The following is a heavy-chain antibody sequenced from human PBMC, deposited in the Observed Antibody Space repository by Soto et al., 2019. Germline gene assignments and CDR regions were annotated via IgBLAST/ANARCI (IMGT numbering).Heavy chain of an antibody. CDR1: GGSISSSNW. J-gene: IGHJ6*02. Sequence: QVQLQESGPGLVKPSGTLSLTCAVSGGSISSSNWWSWVRQPPGKGLEWIGEIYHSGSTNYNPSLKSRVTRAGDRCKHQCSLELSSVTAAATAGYYCARARKPGYSSRWTGGMGGMDVWGQGTTVTVSS. CDR3: ARARKPGYSSRWTGGMGGMDV. D-gene: IGHD6-13*01. CDR2: IYHSGST. V-gene: IGHV4-4*02.